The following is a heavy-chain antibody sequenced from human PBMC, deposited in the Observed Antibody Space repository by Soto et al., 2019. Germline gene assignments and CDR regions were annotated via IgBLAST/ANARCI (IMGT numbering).Heavy chain of an antibody. V-gene: IGHV4-31*03. CDR3: ASGRRAAGPFDT. Sequence: QVQLQQSGPGLVKPSQTLSLSCTVSGGSRSNDVYYWSWIRQHPGKALEWLGYIYYSGTTYYNPSLNSRGTLFVETTKTQLSLKVTAVTVSETAVYYCASGRRAAGPFDTWGQGTLATVSS. J-gene: IGHJ4*02. CDR2: IYYSGTT. D-gene: IGHD6-13*01. CDR1: GGSRSNDVYY.